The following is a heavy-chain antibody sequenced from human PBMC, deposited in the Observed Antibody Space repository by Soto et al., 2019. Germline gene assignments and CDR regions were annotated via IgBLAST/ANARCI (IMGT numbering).Heavy chain of an antibody. Sequence: PGESLKISCAASGFSFSSFWMHWARQAPGKGLVWVAHIHNDGSRTSYADSVKGRFTISRDNAKNTLYLQMNSLRAEDTAMYRCARDFGEVGSTAAFDIWGQGTMVTVSS. CDR3: ARDFGEVGSTAAFDI. D-gene: IGHD1-26*01. J-gene: IGHJ3*02. V-gene: IGHV3-74*01. CDR2: IHNDGSRT. CDR1: GFSFSSFW.